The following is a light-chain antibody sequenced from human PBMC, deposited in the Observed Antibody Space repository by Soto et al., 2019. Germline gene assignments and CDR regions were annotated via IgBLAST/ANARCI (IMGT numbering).Light chain of an antibody. CDR1: QSVSSD. CDR2: GAS. J-gene: IGKJ5*01. CDR3: QQYNNWPWT. Sequence: EIVMTQAPATLSVSLGERASLSCRASQSVSSDLAWYHQKPGQAPRLLIIGASNRATGIPARFSGSGSGTEFTLTISSLQSEDFAVYYCQQYNNWPWTFGQGTRLENK. V-gene: IGKV3-15*01.